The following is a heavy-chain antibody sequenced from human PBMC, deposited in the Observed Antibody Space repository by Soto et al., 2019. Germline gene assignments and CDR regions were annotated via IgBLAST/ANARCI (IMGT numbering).Heavy chain of an antibody. CDR1: GVSVTSGSYY. CDR2: IHYTGRI. Sequence: QVQLQESGPGLVKPSETLSLTCTVSGVSVTSGSYYWSWIRQPPGGGLEWIGYIHYTGRISYNPSLRSRVSISIATSEKLFFLSLSSVTTEDTAVSYCARDFRGLGIIRPSDYWGQGTLVAVSS. J-gene: IGHJ4*02. D-gene: IGHD3-9*01. CDR3: ARDFRGLGIIRPSDY. V-gene: IGHV4-61*03.